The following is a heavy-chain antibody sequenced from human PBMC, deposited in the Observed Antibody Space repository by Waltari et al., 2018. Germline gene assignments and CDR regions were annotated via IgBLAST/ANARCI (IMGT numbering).Heavy chain of an antibody. D-gene: IGHD4-17*01. CDR1: GYTLTELS. Sequence: QVQLVQSGAEVKKPGASVKVSCKVSGYTLTELSMHWVRQAPGKGLEWMGGFDPEDSETIYAQKFRGRVTMTEDTSTDTAYMGLSSLGSEDTAVYYCATGTTVNDDAFDIWGQGTMVTVSS. V-gene: IGHV1-24*01. J-gene: IGHJ3*02. CDR2: FDPEDSET. CDR3: ATGTTVNDDAFDI.